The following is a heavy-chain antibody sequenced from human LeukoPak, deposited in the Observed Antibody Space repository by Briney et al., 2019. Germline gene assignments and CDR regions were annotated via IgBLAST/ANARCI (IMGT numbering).Heavy chain of an antibody. Sequence: SETLSLTCTVSGGSISSSSYYWGWIRQPPGKGLEWIGEINHSGSTNHNPSLKSRVTISVDTSKNQFSLKLSSVTAADTAVYYCARHHEVGATNYWGQGTLVTVSS. CDR2: INHSGST. CDR3: ARHHEVGATNY. V-gene: IGHV4-39*01. J-gene: IGHJ4*02. D-gene: IGHD1-26*01. CDR1: GGSISSSSYY.